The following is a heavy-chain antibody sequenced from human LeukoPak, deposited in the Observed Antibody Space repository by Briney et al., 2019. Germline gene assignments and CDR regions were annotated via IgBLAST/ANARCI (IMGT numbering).Heavy chain of an antibody. D-gene: IGHD3-10*01. CDR2: IKSKTDGGTT. CDR1: GFTFTNAW. V-gene: IGHV3-15*01. CDR3: TTVVSMVRGVRMNY. J-gene: IGHJ4*02. Sequence: PGGPLRLSCAASGFTFTNAWMTWVRQAPGKGLEWVGRIKSKTDGGTTDYPAPVKGRFTISRDDSKNTLYLQMNSLKTEDTAVYYCTTVVSMVRGVRMNYWGQGTLVTVSS.